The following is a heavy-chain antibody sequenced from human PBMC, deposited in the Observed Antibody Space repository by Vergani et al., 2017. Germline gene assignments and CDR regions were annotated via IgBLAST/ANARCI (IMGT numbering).Heavy chain of an antibody. CDR2: ISGSGGST. Sequence: EVQLLESGGGLVQPGGSLRLSCAASGFTFSSYAMSWVRQAPGKGLEWVSAISGSGGSTYYADSVKGRFTISRDNSKNTLYLQMNSLRAEDTAVYYCAKDLGVTATPYYYYYYGMDVWGQGTTVTVSS. J-gene: IGHJ6*02. V-gene: IGHV3-23*01. D-gene: IGHD3-10*01. CDR1: GFTFSSYA. CDR3: AKDLGVTATPYYYYYYGMDV.